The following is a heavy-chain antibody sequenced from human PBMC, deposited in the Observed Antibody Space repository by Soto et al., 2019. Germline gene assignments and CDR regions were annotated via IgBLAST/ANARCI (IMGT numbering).Heavy chain of an antibody. CDR1: GGTFSSYA. J-gene: IGHJ6*01. CDR2: IIAIFNTA. V-gene: IGHV1-69*06. Sequence: QVQLVQSGAEVKKPGSSVRVSCKASGGTFSSYAINWVRQAPGQGLEWVGGIIAIFNTANYGPKFQGRVTITVDKPTSTASMGLSSLRSGDTVVSYCAGERITETAVFSDWWQGTMVSVSS. CDR3: AGERITETAVFSD. D-gene: IGHD1-7*01.